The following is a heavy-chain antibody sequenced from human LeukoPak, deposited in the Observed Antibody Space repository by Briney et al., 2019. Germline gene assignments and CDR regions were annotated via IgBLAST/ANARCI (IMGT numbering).Heavy chain of an antibody. Sequence: QPGGSLRLSCAASGSTFSSYAMHWVRQAPGKGLEWVANIKQDGSEMYYVDSVKGRFTISRDNAKNSLYLQMNSLRAEDTAVYYCVRSPFSNGYWGQGTLVTVSS. CDR3: VRSPFSNGY. V-gene: IGHV3-7*03. CDR2: IKQDGSEM. J-gene: IGHJ4*02. D-gene: IGHD4-11*01. CDR1: GSTFSSYA.